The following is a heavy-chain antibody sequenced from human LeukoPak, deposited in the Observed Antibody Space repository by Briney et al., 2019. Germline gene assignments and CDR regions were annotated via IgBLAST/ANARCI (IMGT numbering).Heavy chain of an antibody. CDR2: ISGSGGSI. CDR1: GFTFSDYA. D-gene: IGHD5-12*01. CDR3: AKGGDGYNYYFDY. Sequence: GGSLRLSCTASGFTFSDYAMSWVRQAPGKGLEWVSGISGSGGSIRYADSVEGRFIISRDNSKNTLYLQMNSLRAEDTAVYYCAKGGDGYNYYFDYWGQETLVTVSS. J-gene: IGHJ4*02. V-gene: IGHV3-23*01.